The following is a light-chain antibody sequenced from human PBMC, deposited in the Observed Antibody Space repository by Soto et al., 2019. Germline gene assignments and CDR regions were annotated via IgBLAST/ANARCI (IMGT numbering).Light chain of an antibody. V-gene: IGKV1-5*03. CDR1: QSISTW. Sequence: DIQMTQSPSTLSASVGDRVTITCRASQSISTWLAWYQQEPGKAPKLLIHKASSLQSGVPSRFSGSGSGTDFTLTISSLHPDDFATYYSQQYNSYSPTFGQGIRVEIK. CDR3: QQYNSYSPT. CDR2: KAS. J-gene: IGKJ1*01.